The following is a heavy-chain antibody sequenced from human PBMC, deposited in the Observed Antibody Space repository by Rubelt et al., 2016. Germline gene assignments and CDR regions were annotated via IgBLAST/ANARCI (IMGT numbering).Heavy chain of an antibody. CDR3: ARQLYSGSYYIDY. J-gene: IGHJ4*02. D-gene: IGHD1-26*01. Sequence: QLQLQESGPGLVRPSETLSLTCSVSGGSISSSNYYWGWVRRPPGKGLEWIGSIYYSGTTYYNPSLESRVTMSVDTSKNQFSQKLGSVTAADTALYYCARQLYSGSYYIDYWGQGTLVTVSS. CDR1: GGSISSSNYY. V-gene: IGHV4-39*01. CDR2: IYYSGTT.